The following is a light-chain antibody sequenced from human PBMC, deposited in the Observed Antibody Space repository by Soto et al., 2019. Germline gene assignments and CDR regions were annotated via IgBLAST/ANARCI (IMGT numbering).Light chain of an antibody. Sequence: EIVLTQSPGTLSLSPVERATLSYRASQSVSSSYLAWYQQKPGQAPRLLIYGASSRATGIPDRFSGSGSGTDFTLTISRLEPEDFAVYYCQQYGSSPNTFGQGTRLEIK. V-gene: IGKV3-20*01. CDR3: QQYGSSPNT. CDR1: QSVSSSY. J-gene: IGKJ5*01. CDR2: GAS.